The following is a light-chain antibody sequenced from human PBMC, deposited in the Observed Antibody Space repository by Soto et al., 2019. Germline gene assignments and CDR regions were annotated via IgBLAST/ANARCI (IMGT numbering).Light chain of an antibody. CDR2: SAS. CDR3: QKFNTAPLT. V-gene: IGKV1-27*01. Sequence: DIKMTQSPSSLSASVGDRVTITCRASQDVSVYLAWYQQKPGKVPKLLIYSASTLQSEGPSRFSGSGSGTYFTLTISSLQPEDVATYYCQKFNTAPLTFGQGTRLEIK. CDR1: QDVSVY. J-gene: IGKJ5*01.